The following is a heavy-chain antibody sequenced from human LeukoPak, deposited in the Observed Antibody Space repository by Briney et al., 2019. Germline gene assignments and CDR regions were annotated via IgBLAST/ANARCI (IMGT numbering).Heavy chain of an antibody. V-gene: IGHV5-51*01. J-gene: IGHJ6*02. CDR2: IYPGDSDT. Sequence: GESLKISCMGSGYSFTNYWIAWVRQMPGKGLEWMGIIYPGDSDTTYSPSFEGQVTVSADKSISTAYLQWSSLKASDTAVYYCTKGVSGTYFGMDVWGQGTTVTVSS. CDR1: GYSFTNYW. D-gene: IGHD3-10*01. CDR3: TKGVSGTYFGMDV.